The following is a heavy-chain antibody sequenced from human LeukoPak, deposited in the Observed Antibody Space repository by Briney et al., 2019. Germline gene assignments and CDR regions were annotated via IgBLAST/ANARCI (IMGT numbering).Heavy chain of an antibody. V-gene: IGHV3-11*01. Sequence: GGPLRLSCAASGFTFSDYYINWIRQAPGQGLEWVSYADSVKGRFTISRDNAKNSLYLQMNSLRAEDTAVYYCARGGPYDSSAYYYFDYWGQGILVTVSS. J-gene: IGHJ4*02. CDR1: GFTFSDYY. D-gene: IGHD3-22*01. CDR3: ARGGPYDSSAYYYFDY.